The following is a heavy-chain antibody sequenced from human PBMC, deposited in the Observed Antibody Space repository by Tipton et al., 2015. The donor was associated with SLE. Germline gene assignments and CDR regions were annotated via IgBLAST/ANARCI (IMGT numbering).Heavy chain of an antibody. CDR1: GFTFSSYW. J-gene: IGHJ3*02. V-gene: IGHV3-74*01. CDR3: ARDQIDLLVHGAFDI. CDR2: INSDGSST. Sequence: SLRLSCAASGFTFSSYWMHWVRQAPGKGLVWVSRINSDGSSTSYADSVKGRFTISRDNAKNTLYLQMNSLRAEDTAVYYCARDQIDLLVHGAFDIWGQGKMVTDSS. D-gene: IGHD6-13*01.